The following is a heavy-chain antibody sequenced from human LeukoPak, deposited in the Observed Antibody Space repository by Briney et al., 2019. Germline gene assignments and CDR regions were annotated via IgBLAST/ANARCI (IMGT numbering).Heavy chain of an antibody. CDR1: GGSISSGGYY. J-gene: IGHJ4*02. Sequence: PSQTLSLTCTVSGGSISSGGYYWSWIRQPPGKGLEWIGYIYHSGSTYYNPPLKSRVTISVDRSKNQFSLKLSSVTAADTAVYYCARAGVIRTRGAPEYYFDYWGQGTLVTVSS. CDR2: IYHSGST. CDR3: ARAGVIRTRGAPEYYFDY. D-gene: IGHD7-27*01. V-gene: IGHV4-30-2*01.